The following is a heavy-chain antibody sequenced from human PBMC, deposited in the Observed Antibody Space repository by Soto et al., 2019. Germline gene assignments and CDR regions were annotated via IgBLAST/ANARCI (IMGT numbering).Heavy chain of an antibody. J-gene: IGHJ4*02. Sequence: EVQLVESGGGLVKPGGSLRLSCAASGFTFSNAWMSWVRQAPGKGLAWVGRIKSKIAGGTTDYSAPVKGRFTISRDDSKDTLYLQMNSLKTEDTAVYYCTTDSTQTFCDGGPCYSVQTKIHDSLGQGSLVTVSS. CDR3: TTDSTQTFCDGGPCYSVQTKIHDS. V-gene: IGHV3-15*01. D-gene: IGHD2-15*01. CDR2: IKSKIAGGTT. CDR1: GFTFSNAW.